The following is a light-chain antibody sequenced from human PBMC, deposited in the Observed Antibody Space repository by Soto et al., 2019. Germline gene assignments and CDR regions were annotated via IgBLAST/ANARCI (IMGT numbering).Light chain of an antibody. Sequence: EIVMTQSPATLSVSPWERATLSCRASQSVSSNLAWYQHKPGQAPRLLIYGASTRATGIPARFSGSGSGTEFTLTINSLQSEDFAVYYCQHFNNWPLTFGGGTKVDIK. CDR1: QSVSSN. CDR2: GAS. J-gene: IGKJ4*01. V-gene: IGKV3-15*01. CDR3: QHFNNWPLT.